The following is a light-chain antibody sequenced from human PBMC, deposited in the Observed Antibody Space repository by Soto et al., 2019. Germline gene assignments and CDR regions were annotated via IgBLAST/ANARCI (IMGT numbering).Light chain of an antibody. J-gene: IGKJ5*01. CDR1: QTVSGN. V-gene: IGKV3-15*01. Sequence: ETVMTQSPATLSVSPGGRATLSCGASQTVSGNLAWYQQKPGQAPRLLIFGASTRATGIPARFSGSGSGTDFSLSISSLQSEDFAVYYCQQYGNSPVTFGQGTRLEI. CDR2: GAS. CDR3: QQYGNSPVT.